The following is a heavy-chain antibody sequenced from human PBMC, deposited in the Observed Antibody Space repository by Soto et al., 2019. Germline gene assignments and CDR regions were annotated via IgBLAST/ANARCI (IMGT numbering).Heavy chain of an antibody. CDR1: GFTVSSNY. CDR2: IYSGGST. Sequence: GGSLRLSCGASGFTVSSNYMSWVRQAPGKGLEWVSVIYSGGSTYYADSVKGRFTISRDNSKNTLYLQMNSLRAEDTAVYYCARGPGVTVTTPGYDYWGQGTLVTVSS. D-gene: IGHD4-17*01. V-gene: IGHV3-66*01. CDR3: ARGPGVTVTTPGYDY. J-gene: IGHJ4*02.